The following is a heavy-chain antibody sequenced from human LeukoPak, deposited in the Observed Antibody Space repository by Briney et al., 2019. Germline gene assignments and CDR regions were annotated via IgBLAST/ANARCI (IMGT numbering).Heavy chain of an antibody. J-gene: IGHJ4*02. D-gene: IGHD1-26*01. CDR1: GFTFKNFV. CDR3: ARDDGSVVGATFEY. V-gene: IGHV3-23*01. Sequence: GGSLRLSCAASGFTFKNFVMTWVRQAPGQGLDWVSAISGNTGATYYADSVKGRFTISRDNSKNTLYLQMNSLRAEDTAVYYCARDDGSVVGATFEYWGQGTLVTVSS. CDR2: ISGNTGAT.